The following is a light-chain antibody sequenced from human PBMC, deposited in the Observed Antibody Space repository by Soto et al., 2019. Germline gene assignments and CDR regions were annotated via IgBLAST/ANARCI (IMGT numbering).Light chain of an antibody. Sequence: SVLTQPASLSGSPGQSITISCTGTSSDVGGYAYVSWYQQHPGKAPKLMICDVSNRPSGVSNRFSGSKSGNTASLTISGLQAEDEADYYCSSYTSGTTFVFGTGTKVTVL. J-gene: IGLJ1*01. V-gene: IGLV2-14*01. CDR3: SSYTSGTTFV. CDR1: SSDVGGYAY. CDR2: DVS.